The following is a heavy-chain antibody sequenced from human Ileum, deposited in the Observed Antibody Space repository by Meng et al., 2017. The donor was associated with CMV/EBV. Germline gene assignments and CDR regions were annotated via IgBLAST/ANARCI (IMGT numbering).Heavy chain of an antibody. V-gene: IGHV3-74*03. D-gene: IGHD3-10*01. CDR1: EFILSDYW. Sequence: GESLKISCAASEFILSDYWMHWVRQVPGEGLVWVARINSDGSKAPTTMYADSVKGRFTISRDNARSTLYLQMNSLSPDDTGVYFCARSTPSGTDYWEWGQGTLVTGSS. CDR2: INSDGSKA. CDR3: ARSTPSGTDYWE. J-gene: IGHJ4*02.